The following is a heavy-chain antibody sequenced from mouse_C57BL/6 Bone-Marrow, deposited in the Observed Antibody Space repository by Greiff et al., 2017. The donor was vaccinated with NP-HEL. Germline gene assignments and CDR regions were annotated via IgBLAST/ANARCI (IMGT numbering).Heavy chain of an antibody. CDR3: ARFGYDVYWYFDV. J-gene: IGHJ1*03. V-gene: IGHV1-81*01. Sequence: QVQLKQSGAELARPGASVKLSCKASGYTFTSYGISWVKQRTGQGLEWIGEIYPRSGNTYYNEKFKGKATLTADKSSSASYMELRSLTSEDSAVYVCARFGYDVYWYFDVWGTGTTVTVSS. CDR2: IYPRSGNT. CDR1: GYTFTSYG. D-gene: IGHD2-2*01.